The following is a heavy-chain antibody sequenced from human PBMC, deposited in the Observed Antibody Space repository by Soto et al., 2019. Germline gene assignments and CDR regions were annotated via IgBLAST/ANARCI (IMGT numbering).Heavy chain of an antibody. CDR3: AKLGVRVATAGVDY. Sequence: EVQRLESGGGWVKPGGSLRLTCVASGFPFSSHVVYWVRQPPGRGLEWVSAISVGGGTTYYADSVKGRFTISRDDSKGALYIQMNSLRAEDTGVYYCAKLGVRVATAGVDYWGQGTLVTVSA. V-gene: IGHV3-23*01. CDR2: ISVGGGTT. CDR1: GFPFSSHV. J-gene: IGHJ4*02. D-gene: IGHD6-13*01.